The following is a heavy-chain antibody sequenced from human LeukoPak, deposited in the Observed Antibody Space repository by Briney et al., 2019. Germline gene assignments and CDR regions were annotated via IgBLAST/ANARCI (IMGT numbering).Heavy chain of an antibody. Sequence: GGTLRLSCVGSGFSFSSYGMTWVRQAPGKGLEWVSAISGSGGSTYYADSVKGRFTISRDNSKNTLYLQMNSLRAEDTAVYYCAKSWVTMVRGFYNYWGQGTLVTVSS. CDR3: AKSWVTMVRGFYNY. V-gene: IGHV3-23*01. CDR1: GFSFSSYG. J-gene: IGHJ4*02. D-gene: IGHD3-10*01. CDR2: ISGSGGST.